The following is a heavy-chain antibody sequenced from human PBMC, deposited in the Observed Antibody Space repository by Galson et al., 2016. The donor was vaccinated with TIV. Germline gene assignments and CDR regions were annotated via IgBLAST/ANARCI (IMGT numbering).Heavy chain of an antibody. CDR3: ARVATVDPILLNRHYFDS. CDR2: ISSGSSYI. V-gene: IGHV3-21*01. CDR1: GFTFSRYS. Sequence: SLRLSCAASGFTFSRYSMDWVRQAPGKGLEWVSSISSGSSYIYYAASVRGRFSISRDNAKHSLYLQVNSLRVEDTAVYYCARVATVDPILLNRHYFDSWGQGTLVTVSS. D-gene: IGHD1-14*01. J-gene: IGHJ4*02.